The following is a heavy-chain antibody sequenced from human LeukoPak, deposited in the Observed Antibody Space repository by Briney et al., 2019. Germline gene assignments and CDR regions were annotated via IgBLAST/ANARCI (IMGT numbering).Heavy chain of an antibody. Sequence: GASVKVSCKASGYTFIGYYMHWVRQAPGQGLEWMGWINPNSGGTTYAQKFQGRVTMTRDTSISTAYMELSRLRYDDTAVYYCARAGYCSGGSCYGSDYWGQGTLVSVSS. CDR2: INPNSGGT. CDR3: ARAGYCSGGSCYGSDY. J-gene: IGHJ4*02. CDR1: GYTFIGYY. D-gene: IGHD2-15*01. V-gene: IGHV1-2*02.